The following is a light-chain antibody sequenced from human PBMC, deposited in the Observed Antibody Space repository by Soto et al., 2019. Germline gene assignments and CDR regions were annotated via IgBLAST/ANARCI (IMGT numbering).Light chain of an antibody. CDR3: QQYGSSPPFT. CDR1: QSVSSSY. Sequence: EIVLTQSPGTLSLSPGERATLSCRASQSVSSSYLAWYQQKPGQAPRLLIYVASSRATGIPDRFSGSGSGTDFTLTISRLETEDFAVYYCQQYGSSPPFTFGPATKVDIK. J-gene: IGKJ3*01. CDR2: VAS. V-gene: IGKV3-20*01.